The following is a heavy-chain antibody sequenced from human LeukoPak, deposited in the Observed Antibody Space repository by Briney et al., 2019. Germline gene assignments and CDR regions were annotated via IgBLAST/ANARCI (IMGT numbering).Heavy chain of an antibody. V-gene: IGHV3-23*01. CDR1: GFTFSSSA. Sequence: PGGSLRLSCAASGFTFSSSAMSWVRQAPGKGLEWVSAISSGGATTYYTDSVKGRFTISRDNSKNPLYLQMNTLRAEDTALYYCAKGRQGFDPWGQGTLVTVSS. CDR3: AKGRQGFDP. CDR2: ISSGGATT. J-gene: IGHJ5*02.